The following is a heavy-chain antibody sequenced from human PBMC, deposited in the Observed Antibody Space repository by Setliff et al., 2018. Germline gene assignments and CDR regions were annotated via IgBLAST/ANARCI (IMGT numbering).Heavy chain of an antibody. Sequence: PGGSLRLSCAASGFTFSSSGMHWVRQAPGKGLEWVAVIWYDGINKYYADSVKGRFTISRDNSNNTLYLQMNSLSAEDTAVYYCARAGWGVPGDFWSGSRDPYGMDVWGQGTTVTVSS. J-gene: IGHJ6*02. D-gene: IGHD3-3*01. V-gene: IGHV3-33*01. CDR1: GFTFSSSG. CDR2: IWYDGINK. CDR3: ARAGWGVPGDFWSGSRDPYGMDV.